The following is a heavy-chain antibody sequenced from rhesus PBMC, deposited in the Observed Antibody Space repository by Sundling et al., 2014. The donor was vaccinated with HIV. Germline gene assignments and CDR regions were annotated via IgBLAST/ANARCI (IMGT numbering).Heavy chain of an antibody. CDR1: GASISRYW. V-gene: IGHV4-80*01. D-gene: IGHD3-9*01. CDR2: INGNSGNT. CDR3: AIDRYEDDYDYSPIDD. J-gene: IGHJ4*01. Sequence: QVQLQESGPGLVKPSETLSLTCSVSGASISRYWWTWIRQSPGKGLEWIGEINGNSGNTNYNPSLKSRVTISRDTSKNQFSLKLSSVIAADTAVYYCAIDRYEDDYDYSPIDDWGQGLLVTVSS.